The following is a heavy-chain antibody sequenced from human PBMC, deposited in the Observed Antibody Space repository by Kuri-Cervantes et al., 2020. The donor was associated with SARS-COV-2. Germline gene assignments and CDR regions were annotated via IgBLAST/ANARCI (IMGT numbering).Heavy chain of an antibody. CDR1: GFTLSSYA. V-gene: IGHV3-30*04. CDR3: ARSPGAYFDY. CDR2: ISYDGSNK. D-gene: IGHD3-10*01. J-gene: IGHJ4*02. Sequence: GGSLRLSCAASGFTLSSYAMHWVRQAPGKGLEWVAVISYDGSNKYYADSVKGRFTISRDNSKNTLYLQMNSLRAEDTAVYYCARSPGAYFDYWGQGTLVTVSS.